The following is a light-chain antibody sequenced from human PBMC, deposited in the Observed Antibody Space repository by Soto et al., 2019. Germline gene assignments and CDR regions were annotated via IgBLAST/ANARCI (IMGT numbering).Light chain of an antibody. CDR2: AAS. J-gene: IGKJ1*01. CDR3: LQDYGYPRT. CDR1: QDIRHD. V-gene: IGKV1-6*01. Sequence: AIQMTQSPSSLSASVGDRVTNTCWASQDIRHDLGWYQQRPGKAPKLLIYAASTLQSGVPSRFSGSGSGTDFTLTITSLQPDDFATYYCLQDYGYPRTFGQGTKVEVK.